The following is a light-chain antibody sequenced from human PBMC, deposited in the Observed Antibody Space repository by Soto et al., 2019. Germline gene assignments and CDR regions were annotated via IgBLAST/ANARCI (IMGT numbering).Light chain of an antibody. Sequence: EIVLTQSPGTLSLSPGERATLSCRASQSVSSNYFAWYQQKPGQAPRLLIYGVSSRATGIPDRFSGSGSGTDFTLTISSLQPDDFATYYCQHYNVYPWTFGQGTKVDIK. CDR2: GVS. CDR3: QHYNVYPWT. V-gene: IGKV3-20*01. J-gene: IGKJ1*01. CDR1: QSVSSNY.